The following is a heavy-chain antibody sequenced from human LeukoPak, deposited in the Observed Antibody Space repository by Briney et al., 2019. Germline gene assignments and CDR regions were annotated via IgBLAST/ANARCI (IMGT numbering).Heavy chain of an antibody. J-gene: IGHJ6*03. Sequence: GASVKASCKASGYTFTSYDINWVRQATGQGLEWMGWMNPNSGNTGYAQKFQGRVTITRNTSISTAYMELSSLRSEDTAVYYCARVSIAAAGTAYYYYYYYMDVWGKGTTVTVSS. CDR3: ARVSIAAAGTAYYYYYYYMDV. CDR1: GYTFTSYD. CDR2: MNPNSGNT. D-gene: IGHD6-13*01. V-gene: IGHV1-8*03.